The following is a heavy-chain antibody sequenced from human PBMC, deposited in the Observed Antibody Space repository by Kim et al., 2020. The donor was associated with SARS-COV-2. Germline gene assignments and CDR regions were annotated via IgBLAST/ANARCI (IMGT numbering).Heavy chain of an antibody. CDR2: ISYDGSNK. D-gene: IGHD5-12*01. Sequence: GGSLRLSCAASGFTFSSYAMHWVRQAPGKGLEWVAVISYDGSNKYYVDSVKGRFTISRDNSKNTLYLQMNSLRAEDTAVYYCARGGGGYDLSIWYYFDYWGQGTLVTVSS. J-gene: IGHJ4*02. CDR1: GFTFSSYA. CDR3: ARGGGGYDLSIWYYFDY. V-gene: IGHV3-30*04.